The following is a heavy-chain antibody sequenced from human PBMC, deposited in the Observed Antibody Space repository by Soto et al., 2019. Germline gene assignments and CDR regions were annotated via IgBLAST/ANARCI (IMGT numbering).Heavy chain of an antibody. Sequence: GASVKVSCKASGYTFTSYGISWVRQAPGQGLEWMGWISAYNGNTNYAQKLQGRVTMTTDTSTSTAYMELRSLRSDDTAVYYCARDLVGSGSYPTYYFDYWGQGTLATVSS. V-gene: IGHV1-18*04. J-gene: IGHJ4*02. CDR2: ISAYNGNT. D-gene: IGHD3-10*01. CDR3: ARDLVGSGSYPTYYFDY. CDR1: GYTFTSYG.